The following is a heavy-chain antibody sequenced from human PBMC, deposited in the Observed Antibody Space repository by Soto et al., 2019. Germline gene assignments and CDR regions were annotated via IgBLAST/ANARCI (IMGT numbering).Heavy chain of an antibody. CDR1: GYTFATYD. Sequence: QVQLVQSGAEVRKPGASVKVSCQASGYTFATYDINWVRQATGPGLEWMGWMNPNSGNTGYAQKFQDRVTMTSNISINTAYMELSSLTFDDTAVYYCTRRGGYSSGGKDAFDIWGQGTAVTVSS. J-gene: IGHJ3*02. D-gene: IGHD3-10*01. CDR3: TRRGGYSSGGKDAFDI. V-gene: IGHV1-8*01. CDR2: MNPNSGNT.